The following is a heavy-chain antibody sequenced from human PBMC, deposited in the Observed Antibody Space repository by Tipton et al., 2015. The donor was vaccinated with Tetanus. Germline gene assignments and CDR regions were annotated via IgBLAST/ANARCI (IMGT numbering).Heavy chain of an antibody. CDR3: ARYGKGYCSGGDCYSDGFDI. D-gene: IGHD2-15*01. CDR2: IYYSGST. J-gene: IGHJ3*02. V-gene: IGHV4-31*03. CDR1: GGSIGSSFYY. Sequence: TLSLTCIVSGGSIGSSFYYWGWIRQPPGKGLEWIGYIYYSGSTYYNPSLQSRVTISVDTSKNQFSLRLSSVTAADTAVYYCARYGKGYCSGGDCYSDGFDIWGQGTMVTVSS.